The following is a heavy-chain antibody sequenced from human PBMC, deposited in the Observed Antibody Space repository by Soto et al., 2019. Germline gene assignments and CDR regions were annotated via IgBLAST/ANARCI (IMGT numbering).Heavy chain of an antibody. CDR1: GFTFTSSA. CDR3: AADATAWQQMVPYDY. D-gene: IGHD2-8*01. J-gene: IGHJ4*02. CDR2: IAVGSGYT. V-gene: IGHV1-58*01. Sequence: SVKVSCKASGFTFTSSAFQWVRQARGQRLEWIGWIAVGSGYTNYAQRFQDRVTLTRDMSTATTYMELSRLTSEDTAIYYCAADATAWQQMVPYDYWGKGTLVTVSS.